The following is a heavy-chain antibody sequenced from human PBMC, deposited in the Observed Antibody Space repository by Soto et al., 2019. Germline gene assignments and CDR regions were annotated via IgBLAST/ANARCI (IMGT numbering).Heavy chain of an antibody. D-gene: IGHD2-15*01. Sequence: QVQLVQSGAEVKKPGASVKVSCKASGYSFTSKGITWVRQAPGQGPEWMGWISVHDGKTNYAQKFHDRVTLTTDTSTSTAYKELRSLTSDDTAVYYCATRVDAFRNSAFYYCFDHWGQGTLVTVSS. CDR2: ISVHDGKT. J-gene: IGHJ4*02. CDR3: ATRVDAFRNSAFYYCFDH. CDR1: GYSFTSKG. V-gene: IGHV1-18*01.